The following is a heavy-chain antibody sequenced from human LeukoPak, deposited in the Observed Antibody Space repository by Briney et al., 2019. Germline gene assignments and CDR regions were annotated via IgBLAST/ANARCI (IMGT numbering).Heavy chain of an antibody. CDR2: ISGSGGGT. D-gene: IGHD1-7*01. CDR1: GFTFSSYG. V-gene: IGHV3-23*01. Sequence: TGGSLRLSCAASGFTFSSYGMSWVRQAPGKGLEWVSAISGSGGGTYYADSVKGRFTISRDNSKNTLYLQMNSLRAEDTAVYYCAKRRGLELLYYYYMDVWGKGTTVTVSS. J-gene: IGHJ6*03. CDR3: AKRRGLELLYYYYMDV.